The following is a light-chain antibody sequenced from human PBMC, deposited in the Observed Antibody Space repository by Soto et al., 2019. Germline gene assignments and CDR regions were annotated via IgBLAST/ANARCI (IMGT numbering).Light chain of an antibody. Sequence: DIQMTQSPSSVSASVGDRVTITCRASQAITRSLAWYQQKAGEAPKLLIYAASILQSGVPSRISGSGSGTDFTLTISRLQPEDFASYYCQQANSFPFTFGPGTKV. CDR1: QAITRS. V-gene: IGKV1-12*01. CDR2: AAS. CDR3: QQANSFPFT. J-gene: IGKJ3*01.